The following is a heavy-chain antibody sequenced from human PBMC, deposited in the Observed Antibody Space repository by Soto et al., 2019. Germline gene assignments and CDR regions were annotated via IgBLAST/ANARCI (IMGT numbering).Heavy chain of an antibody. CDR3: AKSPYYDSWSGYYLIS. V-gene: IGHV3-9*01. D-gene: IGHD3-3*01. CDR2: IRWNSGSI. J-gene: IGHJ5*02. CDR1: GFTFDDYA. Sequence: EVQLVESGGGLLQPGRSLRLSCAASGFTFDDYAIHWVRQAPGKGLEWVPGIRWNSGSIGYADAVKGRFTISRDNAKQSLYLQMNSLNPEDTALYYCAKSPYYDSWSGYYLISWVQGALVTVSS.